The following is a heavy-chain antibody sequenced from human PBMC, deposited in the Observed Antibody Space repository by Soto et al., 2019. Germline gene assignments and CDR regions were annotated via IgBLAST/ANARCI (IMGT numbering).Heavy chain of an antibody. CDR2: IYYSGST. V-gene: IGHV4-39*01. J-gene: IGHJ4*02. D-gene: IGHD3-3*01. Sequence: PSDTLSLTCTVSGGSISISSYYWGWILHPPGKGLEWIGSIYYSGSTYYNPSLKSRVTISVDTSKNQFSLKLSSVTAADTAVYYCARHEAWSGYFIFDYWGQGTLVTVSS. CDR3: ARHEAWSGYFIFDY. CDR1: GGSISISSYY.